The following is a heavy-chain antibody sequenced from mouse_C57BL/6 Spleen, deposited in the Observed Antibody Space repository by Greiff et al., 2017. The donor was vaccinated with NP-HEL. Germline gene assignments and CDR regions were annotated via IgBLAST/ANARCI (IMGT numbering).Heavy chain of an antibody. CDR1: GYSITSGYY. V-gene: IGHV3-6*01. D-gene: IGHD2-14*01. Sequence: EVQLQQSGPGLVKPSQSLSLTCSVTGYSITSGYYWNWIRQFPGNKLEWMGYISYDGSNNYNPSLKNRISITRDTSTNQFFLKLNSVTTEDTATYYCARVGYDRYFDVWGTGTTVTVSS. CDR2: ISYDGSN. J-gene: IGHJ1*03. CDR3: ARVGYDRYFDV.